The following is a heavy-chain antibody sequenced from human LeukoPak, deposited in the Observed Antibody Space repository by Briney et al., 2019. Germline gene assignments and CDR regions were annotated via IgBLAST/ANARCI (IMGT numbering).Heavy chain of an antibody. CDR3: AKGEWLYYYDSSGYFGD. D-gene: IGHD3-22*01. J-gene: IGHJ4*02. Sequence: AGGSLRLSCAASGFTFSSYAMSWVRQAPGKGLEWVSAISGSGGSTYYADSVKGRFTISRDNSKNTLYLQMNSLRAEDTAVYYCAKGEWLYYYDSSGYFGDWGQGTLVTVSS. V-gene: IGHV3-23*01. CDR1: GFTFSSYA. CDR2: ISGSGGST.